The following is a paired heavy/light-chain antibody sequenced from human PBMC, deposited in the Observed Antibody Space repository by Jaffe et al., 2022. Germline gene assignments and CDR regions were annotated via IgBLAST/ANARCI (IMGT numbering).Heavy chain of an antibody. CDR1: GFTFNSYA. CDR2: ISGSGGST. Sequence: EVQLLVSGGGLVQPGGSLRLSCVASGFTFNSYAMSWVRQAPGKGLEWVSGISGSGGSTYYADSVKGRFTISRDNSKNTLYVQMNSLRAEDTAVYYCAKDRDIVATIPYPFDYWGQGTLVTVSS. J-gene: IGHJ4*02. D-gene: IGHD5-12*01. V-gene: IGHV3-23*01. CDR3: AKDRDIVATIPYPFDY.
Light chain of an antibody. J-gene: IGKJ4*01. CDR1: QSVLYSSNNKNY. Sequence: DIVMTQSPDSLAVSLGERATINCKSSQSVLYSSNNKNYLAWYQQKPGQPPKLLIYWASTRESGVPDRFSGSGSGTDFTLTISSLQAEDVAVYYCQQYYSTPRTFGGGTKVEIK. CDR2: WAS. V-gene: IGKV4-1*01. CDR3: QQYYSTPRT.